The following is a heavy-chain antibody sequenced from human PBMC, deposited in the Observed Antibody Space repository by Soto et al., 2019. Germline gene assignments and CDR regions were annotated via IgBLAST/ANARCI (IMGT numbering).Heavy chain of an antibody. J-gene: IGHJ3*01. V-gene: IGHV3-23*01. Sequence: EVQLLESGGGLVHPGGSLRLSCAASGFTFRTYAMAWVSQSPGKGLQWVSSITKNGYDTYYSESVNGRFTISRDNSKNTLYVQMTTLRAADTAVYYCASARGAGGGLAVWRRGTTVTVSS. CDR2: ITKNGYDT. CDR3: ASARGAGGGLAV. CDR1: GFTFRTYA. D-gene: IGHD3-16*01.